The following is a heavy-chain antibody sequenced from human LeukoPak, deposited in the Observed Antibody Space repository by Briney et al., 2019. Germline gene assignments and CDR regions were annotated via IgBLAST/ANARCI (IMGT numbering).Heavy chain of an antibody. Sequence: PSETLSLTCTVSGGSMNNYYWSWIRQSAGKGLEWIGQVYSSGHTNYNPSLKSRVTMSVDTSKNQFSLSLSSLTAADTAVYYCARSGSYAAAGDYWGQGTLVTVSS. J-gene: IGHJ4*02. CDR3: ARSGSYAAAGDY. V-gene: IGHV4-4*07. CDR1: GGSMNNYY. D-gene: IGHD2-15*01. CDR2: VYSSGHT.